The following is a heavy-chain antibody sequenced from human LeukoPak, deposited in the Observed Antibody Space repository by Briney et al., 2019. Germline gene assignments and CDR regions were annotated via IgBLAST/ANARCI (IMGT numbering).Heavy chain of an antibody. CDR3: AREIWIGQPQLFDY. CDR2: IWYDGSNK. Sequence: GGSLRLSCAASGFTFSSYGMHWVRQAPGKGLEWVAVIWYDGSNKYYADSVKSRFTTSRDNSKNTLFLQMNSLGAEDTAIYYCAREIWIGQPQLFDYWGQGTLVTVSS. CDR1: GFTFSSYG. V-gene: IGHV3-33*01. J-gene: IGHJ4*02. D-gene: IGHD6-13*01.